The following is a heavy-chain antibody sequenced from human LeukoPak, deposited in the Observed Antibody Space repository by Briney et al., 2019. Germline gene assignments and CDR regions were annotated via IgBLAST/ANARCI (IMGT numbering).Heavy chain of an antibody. V-gene: IGHV1-18*01. D-gene: IGHD3-9*01. Sequence: ASVTVSCKASGYTFTSYGISWVRQAPGQGLEWMGWISAYNGNTNYAQKLQGRVTMTTDTSTSTAYMELRSLRSDDTAVYYCAREHYDILTGYLSSYGMDVWGQGTTVTVSS. CDR2: ISAYNGNT. CDR3: AREHYDILTGYLSSYGMDV. CDR1: GYTFTSYG. J-gene: IGHJ6*02.